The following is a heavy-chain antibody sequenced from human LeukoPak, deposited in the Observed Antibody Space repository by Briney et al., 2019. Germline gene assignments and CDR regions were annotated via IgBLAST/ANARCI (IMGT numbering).Heavy chain of an antibody. D-gene: IGHD3-3*01. J-gene: IGHJ2*01. V-gene: IGHV4-30-4*07. CDR1: GGSITSGGYS. Sequence: SQTLSLTCAVSGGSITSGGYSWSWIRQPPGKGLEWITYIYHSGTTYYNPSLKSRVTRSLETSKNQFCLRVSSVTAADTAVEYCARGYDFWSGFAGYVDLWRRGTLVTVSS. CDR2: IYHSGTT. CDR3: ARGYDFWSGFAGYVDL.